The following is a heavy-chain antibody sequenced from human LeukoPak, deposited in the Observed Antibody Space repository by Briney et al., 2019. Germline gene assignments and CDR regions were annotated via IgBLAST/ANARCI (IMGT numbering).Heavy chain of an antibody. CDR2: ISTSSSYI. CDR3: ARDRAWNSGFDY. V-gene: IGHV3-21*01. D-gene: IGHD1-7*01. CDR1: GFTFNDYG. J-gene: IGHJ4*02. Sequence: GGSLRLSCAASGFTFNDYGMSWVRQAPRKGLEWVSSISTSSSYIYYADSVKGRFTISIDNARNSLYLQRNSLRAEDTAVYYCARDRAWNSGFDYWGQGTLVTVSS.